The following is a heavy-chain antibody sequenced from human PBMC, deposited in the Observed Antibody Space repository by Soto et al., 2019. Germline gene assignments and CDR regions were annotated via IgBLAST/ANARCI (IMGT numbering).Heavy chain of an antibody. V-gene: IGHV3-21*01. CDR3: ARDGAAAAVRWFDA. J-gene: IGHJ5*02. Sequence: PGGSLRLSCAASGFTFSSYSMNWVRQAPGKGLEWVSSISSSSSYIYYADSVKGRFTISRDNAKNSLYLQMNSLRAEDTAVYYCARDGAAAAVRWFDAWGQGTLVTVSS. CDR2: ISSSSSYI. D-gene: IGHD6-13*01. CDR1: GFTFSSYS.